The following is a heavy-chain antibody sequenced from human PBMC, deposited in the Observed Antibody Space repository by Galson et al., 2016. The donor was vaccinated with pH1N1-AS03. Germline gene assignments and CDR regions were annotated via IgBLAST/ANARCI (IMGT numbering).Heavy chain of an antibody. CDR2: INTDGTET. J-gene: IGHJ4*02. D-gene: IGHD3-9*01. V-gene: IGHV3-74*01. CDR3: TNSLFY. CDR1: GTPFSSHW. Sequence: SLRLSCAASGTPFSSHWMHWLRHVPGKGLVWVSQINTDGTETIYADSVKGRFTISRDNAKNTLYLQMDSLRAEDTAMYYCTNSLFYWGQGTLVTVSS.